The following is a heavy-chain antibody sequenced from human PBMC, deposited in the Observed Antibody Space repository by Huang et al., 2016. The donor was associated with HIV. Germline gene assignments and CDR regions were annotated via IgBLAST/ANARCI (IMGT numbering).Heavy chain of an antibody. Sequence: SSVKVSCKASGGSFRNFAIGWVRQAPGQGLEWMGGIIPTLGTANYAQKFQGRVTIIADESTSTAYMALSSLRSEDTAVYYCATVDYYDTSGPQRGYFDNWGQGTLVTVSS. J-gene: IGHJ4*02. V-gene: IGHV1-69*01. D-gene: IGHD3-22*01. CDR3: ATVDYYDTSGPQRGYFDN. CDR2: IIPTLGTA. CDR1: GGSFRNFA.